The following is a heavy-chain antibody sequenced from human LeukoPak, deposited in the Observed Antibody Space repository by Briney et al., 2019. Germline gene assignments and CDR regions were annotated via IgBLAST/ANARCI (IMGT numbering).Heavy chain of an antibody. D-gene: IGHD3-10*01. CDR2: INYSGST. CDR1: DGSISNHY. CDR3: AKDIYGSGSYYGNGLDV. J-gene: IGHJ6*02. Sequence: SETLSLTCTVSDGSISNHYWSWIRQPPGKGLEWIGNINYSGSTKYNPSLKSRVVMSVDTSKNQFSLKLSSVTAADAAVYYCAKDIYGSGSYYGNGLDVWGRGTTVTVSS. V-gene: IGHV4-59*11.